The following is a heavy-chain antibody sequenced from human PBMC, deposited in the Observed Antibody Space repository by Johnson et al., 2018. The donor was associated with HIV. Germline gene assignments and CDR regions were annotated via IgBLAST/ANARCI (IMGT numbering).Heavy chain of an antibody. Sequence: VQLVESGGGVVQPGGSLRLSCAASGFTFSSYAMNWVRQPPGKGLEWVSAISGSGGSTYYADSVKGLFTISRDNAKNTVYLQMNSLRAEDTAVYYCARDHDGLWGQGTMVTVSS. D-gene: IGHD3-3*01. CDR3: ARDHDGL. J-gene: IGHJ3*01. CDR1: GFTFSSYA. CDR2: ISGSGGST. V-gene: IGHV3-23*04.